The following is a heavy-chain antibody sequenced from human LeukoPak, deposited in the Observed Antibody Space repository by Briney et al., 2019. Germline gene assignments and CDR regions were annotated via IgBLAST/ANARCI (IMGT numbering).Heavy chain of an antibody. CDR2: IYYSGST. Sequence: SETLSLTCTVSGGSISSYYWSWIRQPPGKGLEWIGYIYYSGSTNYNPSLKSRVTISVDTSKNQFSLKLSSVTAADTAVYYCARIYCDSSGYYYFDYWGQGTLVTVSS. D-gene: IGHD3-22*01. J-gene: IGHJ4*02. V-gene: IGHV4-59*01. CDR3: ARIYCDSSGYYYFDY. CDR1: GGSISSYY.